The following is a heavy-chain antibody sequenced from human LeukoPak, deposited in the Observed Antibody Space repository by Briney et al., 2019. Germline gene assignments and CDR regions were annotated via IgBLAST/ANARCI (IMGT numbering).Heavy chain of an antibody. J-gene: IGHJ3*02. V-gene: IGHV1-24*01. CDR3: ATTGSGQEPRRYGGLGI. CDR1: VYTLTELS. D-gene: IGHD4/OR15-4a*01. CDR2: FDPEDGET. Sequence: ASVKVSCKVSVYTLTELSMHWVRQAPGKGLGWMGGFDPEDGETIYAQKFQGRVTMTEDTSTDTAYMELSSLRSEDTAVYYCATTGSGQEPRRYGGLGIWGQGTMVTVSS.